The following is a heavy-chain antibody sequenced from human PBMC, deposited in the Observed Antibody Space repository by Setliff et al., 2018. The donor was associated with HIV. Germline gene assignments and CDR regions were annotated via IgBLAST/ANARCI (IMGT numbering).Heavy chain of an antibody. J-gene: IGHJ4*02. D-gene: IGHD3-22*01. Sequence: LRLSCAASGFTFNTYAMSWVRQAPGKGLGWVSVISGSGGSTFYADSVKGRFTISRDNAKNSLYLKMNSLRAEDTAVYYCAGSRGYFVQAGWGQGTLVTVSS. CDR2: ISGSGGST. CDR3: AGSRGYFVQAG. V-gene: IGHV3-23*01. CDR1: GFTFNTYA.